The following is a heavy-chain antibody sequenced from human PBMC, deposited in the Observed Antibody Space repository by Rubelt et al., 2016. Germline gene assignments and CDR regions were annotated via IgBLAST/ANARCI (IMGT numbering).Heavy chain of an antibody. CDR2: FDPEDGET. V-gene: IGHV1-24*01. J-gene: IGHJ6*02. D-gene: IGHD3-10*01. Sequence: QVQLVQSGAEVKKPGASVKVSCKVSGYTLTELSMHWVRQAPGKGLEWMGGFDPEDGETIYAQKFHVRVTMSEVTSTETAYMELSSLRSEDTAVYYCATVRGVRDGMDVWGQGTTVTVSS. CDR3: ATVRGVRDGMDV. CDR1: GYTLTELS.